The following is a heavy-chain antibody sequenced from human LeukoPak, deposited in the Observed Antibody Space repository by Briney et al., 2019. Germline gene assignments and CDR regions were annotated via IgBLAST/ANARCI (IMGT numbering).Heavy chain of an antibody. CDR1: GFTFSSYG. D-gene: IGHD3-22*01. V-gene: IGHV3-33*01. CDR3: ARALFNYDSSGLYY. CDR2: IWYDGSNK. J-gene: IGHJ4*02. Sequence: GRSLRLSCAASGFTFSSYGMHWVRQAPGRGLEWVALIWYDGSNKYYADSVKGRFTISRDNSKNTLYLQMNSLRGEDTAVYYCARALFNYDSSGLYYWGQGTLVTVSS.